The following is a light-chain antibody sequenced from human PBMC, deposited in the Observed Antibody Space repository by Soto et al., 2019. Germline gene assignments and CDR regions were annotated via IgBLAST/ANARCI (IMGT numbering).Light chain of an antibody. CDR2: EVS. J-gene: IGLJ1*01. V-gene: IGLV2-14*01. CDR1: SSDVGGYNY. CDR3: SSYASSNTYV. Sequence: QSALTQPASVSGSPGQSITISCTGTSSDVGGYNYVSWYQQHPGKAPKLMIYEVSNRPSGVSSRFSGSKSGNTASLTISGLQAEDDSDYYCSSYASSNTYVFGTGTKLTVL.